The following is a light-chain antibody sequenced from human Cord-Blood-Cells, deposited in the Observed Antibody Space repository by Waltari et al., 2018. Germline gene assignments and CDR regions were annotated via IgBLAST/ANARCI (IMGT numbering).Light chain of an antibody. Sequence: SYELTQPPSVSVSLGQMARITCSGEALPTKYAYWYQQKPGQFPVLVIYKDSERPPGIPERFSGSSSGTIVTLTISGVQAEDEADYCCLSADSSGTWVFGGGTKLTVL. CDR1: ALPTKY. CDR2: KDS. CDR3: LSADSSGTWV. J-gene: IGLJ3*02. V-gene: IGLV3-16*01.